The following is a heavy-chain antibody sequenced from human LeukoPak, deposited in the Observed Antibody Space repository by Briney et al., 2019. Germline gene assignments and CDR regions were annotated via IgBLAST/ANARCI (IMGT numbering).Heavy chain of an antibody. Sequence: PGGSLRLSWAASGFTFSSYGMHWVRQAPGEGLEWVAFIRFDGTIKHYADSVKGRFTISRDNSKNTLYLQMNSLRAEDTAMYYCAKDRDRLSDYPDYWGQGTLVTVSS. J-gene: IGHJ4*02. CDR3: AKDRDRLSDYPDY. V-gene: IGHV3-30*02. CDR1: GFTFSSYG. D-gene: IGHD4/OR15-4a*01. CDR2: IRFDGTIK.